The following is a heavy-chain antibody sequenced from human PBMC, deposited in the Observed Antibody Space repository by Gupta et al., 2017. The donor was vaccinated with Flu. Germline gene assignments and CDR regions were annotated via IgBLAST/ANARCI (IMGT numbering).Heavy chain of an antibody. CDR1: GFTVSSYY. CDR3: ARDSGTIAANGVFDS. J-gene: IGHJ4*02. V-gene: IGHV3-66*02. CDR2: IYTGGST. D-gene: IGHD6-13*01. Sequence: EVQLVESGGGLVQPGGSLRLSCAASGFTVSSYYMRWVRQASGKGLEWVSIIYTGGSTFDADSVKGRFTISRDSSKNTVYLQMNSLRPEDTAVYYCARDSGTIAANGVFDSWGQGTLVTVSS.